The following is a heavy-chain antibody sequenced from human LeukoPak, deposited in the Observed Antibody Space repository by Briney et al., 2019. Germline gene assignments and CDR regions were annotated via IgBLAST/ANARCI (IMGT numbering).Heavy chain of an antibody. D-gene: IGHD4-17*01. CDR1: GYTFTGYY. CDR2: INPNSGGT. J-gene: IGHJ3*02. Sequence: GASVTVSCKASGYTFTGYYMHWVRQAPAQGLEWMGWINPNSGGTNYAQKFQGRVTMTRDTSISTAYMELSRLRSDDTAVYYCARVYGDSDDAFDIWGQGTMVTVSS. V-gene: IGHV1-2*02. CDR3: ARVYGDSDDAFDI.